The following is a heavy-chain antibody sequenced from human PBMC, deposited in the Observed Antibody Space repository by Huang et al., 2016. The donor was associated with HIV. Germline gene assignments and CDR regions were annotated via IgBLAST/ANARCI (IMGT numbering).Heavy chain of an antibody. J-gene: IGHJ4*02. V-gene: IGHV1-69*01. D-gene: IGHD3-22*01. CDR2: SIPTLGTA. CDR1: GGSFRNFA. CDR3: ATVDYYDTSGPQRGYFDN. Sequence: QVQLVQSGAEVKKPGSSVKVSCKASGGSFRNFAIGWVRQAPGQGLGGMGGSIPTLGTANYAQKFQGRVTIIADESTSTAYMELSSLRSEDTAVYYCATVDYYDTSGPQRGYFDNWGQGTLVTVSS.